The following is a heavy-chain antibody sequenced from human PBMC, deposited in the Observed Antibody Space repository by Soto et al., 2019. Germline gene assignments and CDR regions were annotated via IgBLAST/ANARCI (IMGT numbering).Heavy chain of an antibody. CDR1: GFSLTTSAAA. CDR3: VRRNDPYYFDY. Sequence: QITLQESGPTLVKPTQTLTLTCTFSGFSLTTSAAAVGWIRQPPGKALEWLAIVYGSDDKFYSPSLKSRLTVTQDNPKKQVVLILTDMDPVDTATYFCVRRNDPYYFDYWGQGTLVTVSS. D-gene: IGHD1-1*01. CDR2: VYGSDDK. J-gene: IGHJ4*02. V-gene: IGHV2-5*01.